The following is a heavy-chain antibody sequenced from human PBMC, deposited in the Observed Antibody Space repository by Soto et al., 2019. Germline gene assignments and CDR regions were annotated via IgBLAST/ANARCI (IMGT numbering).Heavy chain of an antibody. Sequence: EVQLVESGGNLVQPGGSLRLSCAASGFTFSDYWMHWVRQAPGKGLVWVSRIYTDGSRTNYADSVKGRFTISRDKPKNKLYLQIDRLRDEESAVYYCVRGSRGGYRKEHWGQGTVVTVSS. CDR2: IYTDGSRT. J-gene: IGHJ4*02. D-gene: IGHD3-10*01. CDR3: VRGSRGGYRKEH. V-gene: IGHV3-74*01. CDR1: GFTFSDYW.